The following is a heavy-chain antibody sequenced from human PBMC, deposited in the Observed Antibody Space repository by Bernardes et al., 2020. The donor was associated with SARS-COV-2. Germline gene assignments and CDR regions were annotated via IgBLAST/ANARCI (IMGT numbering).Heavy chain of an antibody. Sequence: SETLSLTCTVFGGSISSSTHYWGWIRQPPGKGLVWIGSIHYRGSAYYNPSLKSRVTISVDTSKNQFSLRLSSVPAADTAIYYCARLGWMWFGDHWGQGTLVTVSS. J-gene: IGHJ4*02. CDR2: IHYRGSA. D-gene: IGHD3-10*01. CDR1: GGSISSSTHY. CDR3: ARLGWMWFGDH. V-gene: IGHV4-39*01.